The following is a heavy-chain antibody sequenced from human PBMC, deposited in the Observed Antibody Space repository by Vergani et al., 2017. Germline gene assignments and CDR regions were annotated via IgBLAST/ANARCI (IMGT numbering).Heavy chain of an antibody. V-gene: IGHV1-69*01. J-gene: IGHJ4*02. CDR3: ARGRVGATTTSDY. CDR1: GGTFSSYA. CDR2: IIPIFGTA. Sequence: QVKLVQSGAEVKKPGSSVTVSCKASGGTFSSYAISWVRQAPGQGLEWMGGIIPIFGTANYAQKFQGRVMITADESTSTDYMDLSSLRSEDTAVYYCARGRVGATTTSDYWGQGTLVTVSS. D-gene: IGHD1-26*01.